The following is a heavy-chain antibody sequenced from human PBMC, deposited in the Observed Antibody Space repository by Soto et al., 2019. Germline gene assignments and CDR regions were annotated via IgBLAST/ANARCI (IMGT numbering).Heavy chain of an antibody. CDR1: GFSLSNARMG. CDR3: ARIVEHQLLYFSRRRPQVFDY. D-gene: IGHD2-2*02. J-gene: IGHJ4*02. CDR2: IFSNDEK. Sequence: QVTLKESGPVLVKPTETLTLTCTVSGFSLSNARMGVSWIRQPPGKALEWLAHIFSNDEKSYSPSLKSRLTISKDTSKSQVVLTMTNMDPVDTATYYCARIVEHQLLYFSRRRPQVFDYWGQGTLVTVSS. V-gene: IGHV2-26*01.